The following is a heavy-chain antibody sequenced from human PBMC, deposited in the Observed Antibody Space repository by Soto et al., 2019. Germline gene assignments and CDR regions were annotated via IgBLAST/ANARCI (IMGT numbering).Heavy chain of an antibody. CDR1: GYSISSGYY. D-gene: IGHD3-16*01. V-gene: IGHV4-38-2*01. Sequence: SETLSLTCAVSGYSISSGYYWGWLRQPPGKGLEWIGSIYHGGSTYYNPSLNSRVTLSIDMTNNHVSLILNSVTAADTAVYYDSSPYTFENWFDLWGQGTLVTVSS. J-gene: IGHJ5*02. CDR2: IYHGGST. CDR3: SSPYTFENWFDL.